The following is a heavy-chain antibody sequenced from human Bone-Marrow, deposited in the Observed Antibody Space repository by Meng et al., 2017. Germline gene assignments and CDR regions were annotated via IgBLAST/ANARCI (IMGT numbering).Heavy chain of an antibody. V-gene: IGHV4-34*01. CDR2: INHSGST. CDR1: GGSFSGYY. D-gene: IGHD4-11*01. J-gene: IGHJ4*02. CDR3: ARGPTTMAHDFDY. Sequence: QVQLHQWGPGRLKPSEPLSLTCAVYGGSFSGYYWSWIRQPPGKGLEWIGEINHSGSTNYNPSLESRATISVDTSQNNLSLKLSSVTAADSAVYYCARGPTTMAHDFDYWGQGTLVTVSS.